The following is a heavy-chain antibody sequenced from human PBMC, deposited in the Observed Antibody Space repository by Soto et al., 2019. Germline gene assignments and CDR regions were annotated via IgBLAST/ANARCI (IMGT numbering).Heavy chain of an antibody. CDR3: ARDRYYYGSGTDY. CDR1: GFTVSSNY. D-gene: IGHD3-10*01. J-gene: IGHJ4*02. V-gene: IGHV3-66*01. CDR2: IYSGGST. Sequence: PGGSLRLSCAASGFTVSSNYMSWVRQAPGKGLEWVSVIYSGGSTYYADSVKGRFTISRDNSKNTLYLQMNSLRAEDTAVYYCARDRYYYGSGTDYWGQGTLVTVSS.